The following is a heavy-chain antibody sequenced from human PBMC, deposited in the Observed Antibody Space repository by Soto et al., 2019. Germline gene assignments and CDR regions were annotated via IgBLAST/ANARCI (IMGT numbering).Heavy chain of an antibody. J-gene: IGHJ5*02. CDR1: GFPFSSYS. CDR3: AKDRFFLIQWLLSP. V-gene: IGHV3-23*01. CDR2: ISGSGGST. D-gene: IGHD6-19*01. Sequence: GGSLRLSCAASGFPFSSYSMSWVRQAPGKGLEWVSAISGSGGSTYYADSVKGRFTISRDNSKNTLYLQMNSLRAEDTAVYYCAKDRFFLIQWLLSPWGQGTLVTVSS.